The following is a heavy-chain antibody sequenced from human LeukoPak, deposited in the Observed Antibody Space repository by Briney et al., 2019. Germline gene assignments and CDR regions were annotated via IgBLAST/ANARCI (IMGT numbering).Heavy chain of an antibody. CDR3: SRVEIASMRFDP. D-gene: IGHD5-24*01. J-gene: IGHJ5*02. V-gene: IGHV4-31*03. Sequence: SQTLSLTCTVSGGSISSGGYYWSWIRQHPGKGLEWIGYIYYSGSTYYNPSLKSRVTISVDTSKNQFSLKLSSVTAADTAVYYCSRVEIASMRFDPWGQGTLVTVSS. CDR2: IYYSGST. CDR1: GGSISSGGYY.